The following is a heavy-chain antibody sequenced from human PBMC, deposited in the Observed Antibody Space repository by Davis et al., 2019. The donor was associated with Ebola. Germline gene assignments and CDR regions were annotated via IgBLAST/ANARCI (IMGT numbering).Heavy chain of an antibody. V-gene: IGHV3-48*02. CDR2: IGRGSSPI. D-gene: IGHD6-13*01. CDR3: ARDSGISEADDY. J-gene: IGHJ4*02. Sequence: WVRQAPGKGLEWISYIGRGSSPIYYADSVKSRFTISRDNANNSLYLHMNSLGDEDTAVYYCARDSGISEADDYWGQGTLVTVSS.